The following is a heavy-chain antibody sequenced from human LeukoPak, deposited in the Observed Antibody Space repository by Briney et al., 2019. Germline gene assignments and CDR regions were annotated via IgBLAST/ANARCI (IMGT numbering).Heavy chain of an antibody. Sequence: ASVKVSCKTSGYSFTSQDMHWVRQAPGQSLEWMGCIIPDNGDTKYSQEFQGRVTITRDTSATTAYMELSSLRSDDMAVYYCTLYNYWGQGTLVTVSS. J-gene: IGHJ4*02. CDR2: IIPDNGDT. CDR3: TLYNY. D-gene: IGHD2-2*02. V-gene: IGHV1-3*03. CDR1: GYSFTSQD.